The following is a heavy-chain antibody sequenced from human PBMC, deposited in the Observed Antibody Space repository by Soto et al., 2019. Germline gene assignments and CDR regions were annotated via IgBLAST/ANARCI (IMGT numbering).Heavy chain of an antibody. V-gene: IGHV3-30*18. CDR1: GFTFSSYG. CDR3: AKDPTPHYYGSGSYYNPSDY. J-gene: IGHJ4*01. Sequence: QVQLVESGGGVVQPGRSLRLSCAASGFTFSSYGMHWVRQAPGKGLEWVAVISYDGSNKYYADSVKGRFTISRDNSKNTLYLQMNSLRAEDTAVYYCAKDPTPHYYGSGSYYNPSDYCGHGTLVTVSS. D-gene: IGHD3-10*01. CDR2: ISYDGSNK.